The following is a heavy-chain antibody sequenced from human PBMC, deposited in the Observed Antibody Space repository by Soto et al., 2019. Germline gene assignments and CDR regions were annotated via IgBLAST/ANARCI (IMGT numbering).Heavy chain of an antibody. Sequence: SETLSLTCTVSGGSISRYYWIWIRQSPGKRLEWIGHIHYSGSTNYNPSLKSRVTISGDTSKNQFSLKLSSVTAADTAVYYCACSTVGFGNWFDPWGQGTLVTVSS. CDR2: IHYSGST. CDR1: GGSISRYY. V-gene: IGHV4-59*08. CDR3: ACSTVGFGNWFDP. J-gene: IGHJ5*02. D-gene: IGHD3-10*01.